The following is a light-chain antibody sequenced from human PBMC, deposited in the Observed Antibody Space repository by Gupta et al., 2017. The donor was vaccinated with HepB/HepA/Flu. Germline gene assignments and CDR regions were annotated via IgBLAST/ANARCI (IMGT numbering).Light chain of an antibody. CDR1: TSDIGDYDY. J-gene: IGLJ3*02. CDR3: CSYAGSYTSVV. CDR2: EVT. Sequence: QSALTQPRSVSGSPGQSVPISCTGTTSDIGDYDYVSWYQQHPDKVPKLLLYEVTKRPSGVPHRFSGSKSGNTASLTISGLQAEDEADYYCCSYAGSYTSVVFGEGTKLTVL. V-gene: IGLV2-11*01.